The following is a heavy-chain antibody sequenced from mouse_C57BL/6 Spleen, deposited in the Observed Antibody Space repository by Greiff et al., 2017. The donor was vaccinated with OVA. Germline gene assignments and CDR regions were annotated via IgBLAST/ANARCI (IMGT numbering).Heavy chain of an antibody. CDR3: ASYYGNYWYFDV. CDR1: GYTFTSYW. CDR2: IDPSDSET. D-gene: IGHD2-1*01. J-gene: IGHJ1*03. Sequence: VQLQQSGAELVRPGSSVKLSCKASGYTFTSYWMHWVKQRPIQGLEWIGNIDPSDSETHYNQKFKDKATLTVDKSSSTAYMQLSSLTSEDSAVYYCASYYGNYWYFDVWGTGTTVTVSS. V-gene: IGHV1-52*01.